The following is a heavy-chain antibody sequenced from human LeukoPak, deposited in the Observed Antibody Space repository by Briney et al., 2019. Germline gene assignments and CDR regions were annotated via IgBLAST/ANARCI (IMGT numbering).Heavy chain of an antibody. D-gene: IGHD6-19*01. CDR3: ARGRRTGYSSGWYGAITYFDY. Sequence: GASVKVSCKASGYTFTGYYMHWVRQAPGQGLEWMGWINPNSGGTNYAQKFQGRVTMTRDTSISTAYMELSRLRSDDTAVYYCARGRRTGYSSGWYGAITYFDYWGQGTLVTVSS. V-gene: IGHV1-2*02. J-gene: IGHJ4*02. CDR1: GYTFTGYY. CDR2: INPNSGGT.